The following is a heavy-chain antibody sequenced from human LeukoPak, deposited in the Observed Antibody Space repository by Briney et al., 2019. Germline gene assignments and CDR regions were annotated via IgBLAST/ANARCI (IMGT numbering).Heavy chain of an antibody. D-gene: IGHD3-3*01. V-gene: IGHV3-30-3*01. CDR2: ISYDGSNK. CDR1: GFTFSSYA. Sequence: PGGSLRLSCAASGFTFSSYAMHWVRRAPGKGLEWVAVISYDGSNKYYADSVKGRFTISRDNSKNTLYLQMNSLRAEDTAVYYCARESPDYDFWSGYHPAPFDYWGQGTLVTVSS. CDR3: ARESPDYDFWSGYHPAPFDY. J-gene: IGHJ4*02.